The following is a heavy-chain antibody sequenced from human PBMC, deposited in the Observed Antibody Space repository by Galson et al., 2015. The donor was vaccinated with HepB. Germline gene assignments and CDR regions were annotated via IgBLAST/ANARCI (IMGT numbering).Heavy chain of an antibody. Sequence: SLRLSCAASGFIFSNAWMSWVRQAPGKGLEWVGRIKSKTDGGTTDYAAPVKGRFTISRDDSKNTLYLQMNRLKTEDTDVYYCTTDPVTTVVGGNMGVWGQGTMVTVSS. J-gene: IGHJ3*01. CDR1: GFIFSNAW. CDR3: TTDPVTTVVGGNMGV. CDR2: IKSKTDGGTT. V-gene: IGHV3-15*01. D-gene: IGHD4-11*01.